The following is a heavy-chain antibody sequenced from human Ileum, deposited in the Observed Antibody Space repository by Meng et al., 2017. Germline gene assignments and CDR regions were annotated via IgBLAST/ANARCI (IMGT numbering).Heavy chain of an antibody. V-gene: IGHV4-61*08. J-gene: IGHJ4*02. D-gene: IGHD7-27*01. CDR3: ARDHWGSLDY. CDR2: AGT. CDR1: GGSVSTSDYQ. Sequence: QAQLQGSGPGLVRPSETLSLICTVSGGSVSTSDYQWGWIRQPPGKGLEWIGYAGTNYNPSLKSRVTISVDTSKRQFSLKLTSVTAADTAVYYCARDHWGSLDYWGQGILVTVSS.